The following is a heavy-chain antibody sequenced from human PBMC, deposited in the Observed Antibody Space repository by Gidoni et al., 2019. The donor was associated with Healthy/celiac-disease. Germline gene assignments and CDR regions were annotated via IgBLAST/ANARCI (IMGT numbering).Heavy chain of an antibody. CDR1: GYTFTSYD. J-gene: IGHJ4*02. V-gene: IGHV1-8*01. CDR3: ARGIEGSSGYYRTLSDY. D-gene: IGHD3-22*01. CDR2: MNPNSGNT. Sequence: QVQLVQSGSEVKKPGASVKVSCQASGYTFTSYDIYWVRQATGQGLEWMGWMNPNSGNTGYAQKFQGRVTMTRNTSISTAYMELSSLRAEDTAVYYCARGIEGSSGYYRTLSDYWGQGTLVTVSS.